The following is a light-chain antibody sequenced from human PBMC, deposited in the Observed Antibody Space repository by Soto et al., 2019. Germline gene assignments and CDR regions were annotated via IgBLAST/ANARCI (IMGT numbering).Light chain of an antibody. Sequence: QSVLTQPPSASGSPGQSVTISCSGTSTDIGGYDFVSWYQQQPGKAPRLLIYEVYKRPAGVPDRFSGSKSGNTASLTVSGLQDEDEADYCCASFARSQDPCVVFGGGTQLTVL. V-gene: IGLV2-8*01. CDR2: EVY. CDR3: ASFARSQDPCVV. J-gene: IGLJ2*01. CDR1: STDIGGYDF.